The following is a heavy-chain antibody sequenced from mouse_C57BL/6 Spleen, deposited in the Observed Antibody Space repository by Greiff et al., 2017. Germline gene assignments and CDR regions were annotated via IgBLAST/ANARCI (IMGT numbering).Heavy chain of an antibody. CDR1: GYTFTSYW. D-gene: IGHD5-1*01. V-gene: IGHV1-55*01. J-gene: IGHJ1*03. CDR3: ARGRPNAARYFDV. Sequence: QVQLQQSGAELVKPGASVKMSCKASGYTFTSYWITWVKQRPGQGLEWIGDIDPGSGSTSYTEKFKSKATLPVDTSSSTAYMQLSSRTSEDSAVYYCARGRPNAARYFDVWGTGTTVTVSS. CDR2: IDPGSGST.